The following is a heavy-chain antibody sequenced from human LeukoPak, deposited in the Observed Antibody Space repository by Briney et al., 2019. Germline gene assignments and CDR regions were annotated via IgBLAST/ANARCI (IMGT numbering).Heavy chain of an antibody. CDR2: IYNSENT. V-gene: IGHV4-4*09. CDR1: GGSVSSYY. Sequence: SETLTLTCTVSGGSVSSYYWSWIRQPPGKGLEWIGYIYNSENTKYNSSLESRVTISVDTSKNQFFLKLSSVTAADTAVYYCARFHSGPSGWYVLWYFDLWGRGTLVTVSS. CDR3: ARFHSGPSGWYVLWYFDL. J-gene: IGHJ2*01. D-gene: IGHD6-19*01.